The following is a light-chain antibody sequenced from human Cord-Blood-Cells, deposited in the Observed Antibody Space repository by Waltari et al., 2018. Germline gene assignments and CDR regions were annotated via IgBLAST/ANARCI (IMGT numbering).Light chain of an antibody. Sequence: QSVLTQPPSVSAAPGQKVTISCSGSSSHIGNNYVSWYQQLTGTAPKLLIYDNNKRPSGIPDRFSGSKSGTSATLGITGLQTGDEADYYCGTWDSSLSAGVFGGGTKLTVL. J-gene: IGLJ2*01. CDR2: DNN. CDR1: SSHIGNNY. CDR3: GTWDSSLSAGV. V-gene: IGLV1-51*01.